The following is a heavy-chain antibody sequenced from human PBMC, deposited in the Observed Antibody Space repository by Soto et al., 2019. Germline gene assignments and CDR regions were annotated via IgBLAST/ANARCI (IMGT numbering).Heavy chain of an antibody. D-gene: IGHD3-9*01. Sequence: GGSLRLSCAASGFTFSSYGMHWVRQAPGKGLEWVAVIWYDGSNKYYADSVKGRFTISRDNSKNTLYLQMNSLRAEDTAVYYCARPLRYQTYERVGDAFDIWGQGTMVTVSS. V-gene: IGHV3-33*01. CDR2: IWYDGSNK. J-gene: IGHJ3*02. CDR3: ARPLRYQTYERVGDAFDI. CDR1: GFTFSSYG.